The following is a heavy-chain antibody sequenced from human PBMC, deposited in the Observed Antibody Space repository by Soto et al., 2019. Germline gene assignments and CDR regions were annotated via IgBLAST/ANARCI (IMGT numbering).Heavy chain of an antibody. CDR1: GFSFTTHW. J-gene: IGHJ6*02. D-gene: IGHD4-17*01. CDR3: ARNRNGEREKHKVKSYYYGMDV. Sequence: GESLKISCKGSGFSFTTHWIGWVRQMPGKGLEWMGIIYPADSDTKYSPSFQGQVTISADKSISTAYLQWSSLKASDSAIYYCARNRNGEREKHKVKSYYYGMDVWGQGTTVTVSS. CDR2: IYPADSDT. V-gene: IGHV5-51*01.